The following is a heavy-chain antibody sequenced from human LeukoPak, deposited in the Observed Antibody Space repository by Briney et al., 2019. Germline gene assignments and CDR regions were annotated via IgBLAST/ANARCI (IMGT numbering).Heavy chain of an antibody. CDR3: AREGLPYSGDY. D-gene: IGHD4-11*01. CDR1: GFTFSNYW. V-gene: IGHV3-7*01. CDR2: IKGDGSEI. J-gene: IGHJ4*02. Sequence: GGSLRLSCAASGFTFSNYWMRWARQTPGKGLEWVANIKGDGSEINYVDSVKGRFTISRDNAKNSLSLQMNSLTAGDTGVYYCAREGLPYSGDYWGQGTLVTVSS.